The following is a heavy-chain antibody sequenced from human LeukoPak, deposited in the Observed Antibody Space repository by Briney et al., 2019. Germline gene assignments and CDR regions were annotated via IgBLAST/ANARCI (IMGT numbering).Heavy chain of an antibody. CDR2: IGSSASSTI. V-gene: IGHV3-11*04. D-gene: IGHD1-26*01. Sequence: GGSLRLSCAASGFTFSDYYMSWIRQAPGKGLEWVSYIGSSASSTIYYADSVKGRFTISRDNAKNSLYLQMNSLRAEDTAVYYCARVSVGATDYYYYMDVWGKGTTVTVSS. CDR3: ARVSVGATDYYYYMDV. CDR1: GFTFSDYY. J-gene: IGHJ6*03.